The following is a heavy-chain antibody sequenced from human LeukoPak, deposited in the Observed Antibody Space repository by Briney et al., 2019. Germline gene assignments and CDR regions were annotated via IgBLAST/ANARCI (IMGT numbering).Heavy chain of an antibody. CDR2: IDSDGKST. D-gene: IGHD1-1*01. V-gene: IGHV3-74*01. J-gene: IGHJ4*02. CDR1: RFTFNTYC. Sequence: GGSLRLSCAASRFTFNTYCMHWVRQAPGKGLVWVSRIDSDGKSTAYADSVKGRFTISRDSGKNTLYLQMNSLRADDTAVYYCASEGTTGTTWGPDYWGQGTLVTVSS. CDR3: ASEGTTGTTWGPDY.